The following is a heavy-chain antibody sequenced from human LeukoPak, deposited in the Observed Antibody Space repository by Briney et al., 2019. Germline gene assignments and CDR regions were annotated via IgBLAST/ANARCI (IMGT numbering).Heavy chain of an antibody. CDR2: IYYSGST. V-gene: IGHV4-39*01. CDR1: GDSISLSFYY. Sequence: ASETLSLTCSVSGDSISLSFYYWGWIRQPPGKGLEWIGSIYYSGSTYYNPSLKSRVTISVDTSKNQFSLKLSSVTAADTAVYYCARLSYGSGRVFDYWGQGTLVTVSS. D-gene: IGHD3-10*01. J-gene: IGHJ4*02. CDR3: ARLSYGSGRVFDY.